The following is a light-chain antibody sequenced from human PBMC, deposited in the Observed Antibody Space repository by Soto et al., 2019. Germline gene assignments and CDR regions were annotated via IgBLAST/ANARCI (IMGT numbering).Light chain of an antibody. J-gene: IGKJ1*01. CDR1: QSVGIY. V-gene: IGKV1-5*01. CDR2: AAS. CDR3: QQYNSYSA. Sequence: DIQMTQSPSSLSASVGDRVTITCRASQSVGIYLNWYQQKPGKAPKLLIYAASNLQSGVPSRFSGSGSGAEFTLTISSLQPDDFATYYCQQYNSYSAFGQGTKVDIK.